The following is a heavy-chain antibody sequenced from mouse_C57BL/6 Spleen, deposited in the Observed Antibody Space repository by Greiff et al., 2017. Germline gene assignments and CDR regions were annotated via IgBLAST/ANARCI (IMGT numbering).Heavy chain of an antibody. Sequence: QVQLQQPGAELVMPGASVKLSCKASGYTFTSYWMNWVKQRPGQGLEWIGEIDPSDSYTNYNQKFKGKSTLTVDKSSSTAYMQLSSLTSEDSAVYYCARYGTAWFAYWGQGTLVTVSA. D-gene: IGHD2-1*01. V-gene: IGHV1-69*01. CDR2: IDPSDSYT. CDR1: GYTFTSYW. CDR3: ARYGTAWFAY. J-gene: IGHJ3*01.